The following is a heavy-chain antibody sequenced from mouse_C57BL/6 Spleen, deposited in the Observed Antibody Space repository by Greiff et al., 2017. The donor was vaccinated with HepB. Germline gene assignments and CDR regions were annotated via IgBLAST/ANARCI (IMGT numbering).Heavy chain of an antibody. Sequence: QVQLQQPGAELVMPGASVKLSCKASGYTFTSYWMHWVKQRPGQGLEWIGEIDPSDSYTNYNQKFKGKSTLTVDKSSSTAYMQLSSLTSEDSAVYYCARRPPYYYGSSYYYAMDYWGQGTSVTVSS. D-gene: IGHD1-1*01. CDR3: ARRPPYYYGSSYYYAMDY. V-gene: IGHV1-69*01. J-gene: IGHJ4*01. CDR2: IDPSDSYT. CDR1: GYTFTSYW.